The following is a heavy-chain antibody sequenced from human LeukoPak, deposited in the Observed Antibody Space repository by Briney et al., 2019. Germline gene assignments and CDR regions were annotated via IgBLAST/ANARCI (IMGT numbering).Heavy chain of an antibody. D-gene: IGHD5-18*01. CDR2: TYTSGST. CDR1: GGSISSGSYY. J-gene: IGHJ4*02. CDR3: ASLPVDTAMGFDY. V-gene: IGHV4-61*02. Sequence: PSQTLSLTCTVSGGSISSGSYYWSWIRQPAGKGLEWIGRTYTSGSTNYNPSLKSRVTISVDTSKNQFSLKLSSVTAADTAVYYCASLPVDTAMGFDYWGQGTLVTVSS.